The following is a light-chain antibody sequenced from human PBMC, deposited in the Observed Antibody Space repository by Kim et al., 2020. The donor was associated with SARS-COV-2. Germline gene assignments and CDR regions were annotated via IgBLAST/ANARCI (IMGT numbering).Light chain of an antibody. J-gene: IGLJ2*01. CDR3: QAWDSSPVV. CDR2: QDS. V-gene: IGLV3-1*01. CDR1: KLGDKY. Sequence: YELTQPPSVSVSPGQTASITCSGDKLGDKYACWYQQKPGQSPVLVIYQDSKRPSGIPERFSGSNSGNTATLTISGTQAMDEADYYCQAWDSSPVVFGGG.